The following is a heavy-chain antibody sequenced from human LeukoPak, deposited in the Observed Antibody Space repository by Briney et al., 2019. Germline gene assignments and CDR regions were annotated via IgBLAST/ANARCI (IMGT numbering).Heavy chain of an antibody. V-gene: IGHV1-2*02. CDR3: ARVLRGYDRLNFDY. D-gene: IGHD5-12*01. CDR2: INPNSGGT. J-gene: IGHJ4*02. CDR1: GYTFTAYY. Sequence: ASVKVSCKASGYTFTAYYMHWVRQAPGQGLEWMGWINPNSGGTNYAQKFQGRVTMTTDTSTSTAYMELRSLRSDDTAVYYCARVLRGYDRLNFDYWGQGTLVTVSS.